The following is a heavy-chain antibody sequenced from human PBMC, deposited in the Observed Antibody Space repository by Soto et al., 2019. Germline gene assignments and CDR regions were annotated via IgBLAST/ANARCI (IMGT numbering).Heavy chain of an antibody. CDR3: AKCPGSSWYYPFDY. J-gene: IGHJ4*02. D-gene: IGHD6-13*01. CDR1: GFTFSSYA. CDR2: ISGSGGST. V-gene: IGHV3-23*01. Sequence: EVQLLESGGGLVQPGGSLRLSCAASGFTFSSYAMSWVRQAPGKGLEWVSAISGSGGSTYYADSVKGRFTISRDTSKNTLHLQMTSLRAEDTAVYYCAKCPGSSWYYPFDYWGQGTLVTVSS.